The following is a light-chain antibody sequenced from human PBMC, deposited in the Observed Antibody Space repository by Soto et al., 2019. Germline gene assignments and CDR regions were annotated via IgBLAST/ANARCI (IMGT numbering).Light chain of an antibody. CDR1: QSISSY. J-gene: IGKJ5*01. V-gene: IGKV1-39*01. CDR3: QQSYRTPIT. Sequence: DIKMTQSPSSLSASVGDRVTITCLASQSISSYGNWDQQTPGTAPKLLIYAASSLQSGVPSRVSGSGSGTDVTLTISSLQPEDFATYYCQQSYRTPITFGQGTRLEIK. CDR2: AAS.